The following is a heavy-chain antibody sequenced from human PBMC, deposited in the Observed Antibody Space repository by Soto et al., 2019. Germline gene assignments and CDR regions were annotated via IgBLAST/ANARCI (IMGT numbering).Heavy chain of an antibody. CDR3: ARGGSSDWQVALDI. CDR2: IKHGGSS. D-gene: IGHD6-19*01. CDR1: AGSFSHYY. J-gene: IGHJ3*02. Sequence: QVQQQPWGAGLLKPSETLSLTCTVYAGSFSHYYWNWIRQSPGTGLEWIGKIKHGGSSSYNTSLRSRVSISVDMSKNQFSLTLSSVTAADTAVEYCARGGSSDWQVALDIWGQGTMVPVSS. V-gene: IGHV4-34*01.